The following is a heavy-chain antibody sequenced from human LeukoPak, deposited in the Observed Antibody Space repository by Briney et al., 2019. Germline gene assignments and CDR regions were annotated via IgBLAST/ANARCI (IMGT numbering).Heavy chain of an antibody. CDR1: GFTFSSYS. J-gene: IGHJ6*03. CDR2: ISSSSSTI. CDR3: ARGTIVGVSYYYMDV. Sequence: PGGSLRLSCAASGFTFSSYSMNWVRQAPGTGLEWVSYISSSSSTIYYADSMKGRLTISRDNAKNSLYLQMNSLRAEDTAVYYCARGTIVGVSYYYMDVWGKGTTVTVSS. D-gene: IGHD1-26*01. V-gene: IGHV3-48*01.